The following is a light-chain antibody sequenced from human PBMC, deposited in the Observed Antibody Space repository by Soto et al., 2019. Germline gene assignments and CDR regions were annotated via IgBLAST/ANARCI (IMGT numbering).Light chain of an antibody. V-gene: IGKV2-28*01. J-gene: IGKJ2*01. CDR3: MQALQAPYT. CDR2: LGS. CDR1: QSLLHSNGYNY. Sequence: DMVMTQSPLSLPVTPGEPASISCRSSQSLLHSNGYNYLDWYLQKPGQSPQLLIVLGSNRASRVPDRFSGSESGTDFTLKISRVEAEDVGVYYCMQALQAPYTFGLGTKLESK.